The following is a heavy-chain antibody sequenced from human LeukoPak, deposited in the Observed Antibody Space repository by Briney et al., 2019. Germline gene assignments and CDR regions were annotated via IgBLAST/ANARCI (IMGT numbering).Heavy chain of an antibody. Sequence: ASVKVSCKASEYTFTSYAMHWVRQAPGQRLEWMGWINAGNGNTKYSQKFQGRVTITRDTSASTAYMELSSLRSEDTAVYYCARGHPNYYDSSGYYPLGGYYFDYWGQGTLVTVSS. J-gene: IGHJ4*02. CDR2: INAGNGNT. V-gene: IGHV1-3*01. CDR3: ARGHPNYYDSSGYYPLGGYYFDY. D-gene: IGHD3-22*01. CDR1: EYTFTSYA.